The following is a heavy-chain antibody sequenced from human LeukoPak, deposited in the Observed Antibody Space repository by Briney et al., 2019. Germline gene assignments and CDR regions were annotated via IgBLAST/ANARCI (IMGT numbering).Heavy chain of an antibody. CDR2: ISSNGGST. J-gene: IGHJ4*02. D-gene: IGHD5-18*01. Sequence: GGSLRLSCAASGFTFSSYAMHWVRQAPAKGLEYVSAISSNGGSTYYANSVKGRFTISRDNSKNTLYLQMGSLRAEDMAVYYCAREGQLWSLDYWGQGTLVTVSS. V-gene: IGHV3-64*01. CDR1: GFTFSSYA. CDR3: AREGQLWSLDY.